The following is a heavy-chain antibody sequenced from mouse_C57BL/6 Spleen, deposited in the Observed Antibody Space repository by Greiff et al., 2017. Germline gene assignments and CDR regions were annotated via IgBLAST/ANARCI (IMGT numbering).Heavy chain of an antibody. CDR3: AKGGYYRFAY. V-gene: IGHV1-61*01. D-gene: IGHD2-3*01. CDR2: IYPSDSET. J-gene: IGHJ3*01. CDR1: GYTFTSYW. Sequence: VQLQQPGAELVRPGSSVKLSCKASGYTFTSYWMDWVKQRPGQGLEWIGNIYPSDSETHYNQKFKDKATLTVDKSSSTAYMQLSSLTSEDSAVYYCAKGGYYRFAYWGQGTLVTVSA.